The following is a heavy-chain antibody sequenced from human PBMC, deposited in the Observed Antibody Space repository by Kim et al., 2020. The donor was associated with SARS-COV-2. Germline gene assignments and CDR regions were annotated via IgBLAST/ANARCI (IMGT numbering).Heavy chain of an antibody. CDR3: AREDIVLMSDVTVYYGMDV. V-gene: IGHV1-69*04. Sequence: SVKVSCKASGGTFSSYAISWVRQAPGQGLEWMGRIIPILGIANYAQKFQGRVTITADKSTSTAYMELSSLRSEDTAVYYCAREDIVLMSDVTVYYGMDVWGQGTTVTVSS. CDR2: IIPILGIA. J-gene: IGHJ6*02. CDR1: GGTFSSYA. D-gene: IGHD2-8*01.